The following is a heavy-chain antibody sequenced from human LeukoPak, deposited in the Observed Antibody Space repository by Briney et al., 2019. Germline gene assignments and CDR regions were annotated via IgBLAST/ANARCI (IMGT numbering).Heavy chain of an antibody. Sequence: SVKVSCKASGYTFTSYYMHWVRQAPGQGLEWMGGIIPIFGTANYAQKFQGRVTITADESTSTAYMELSSLRSEDTAVYYCARGSVLGSYFDYWGQGTLVTVSS. CDR1: GYTFTSYY. D-gene: IGHD1-14*01. CDR3: ARGSVLGSYFDY. J-gene: IGHJ4*02. CDR2: IIPIFGTA. V-gene: IGHV1-69*01.